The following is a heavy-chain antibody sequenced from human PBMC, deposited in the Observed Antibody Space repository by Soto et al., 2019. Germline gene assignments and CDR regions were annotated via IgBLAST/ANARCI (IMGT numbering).Heavy chain of an antibody. D-gene: IGHD3-10*01. J-gene: IGHJ4*02. CDR1: GGSINSRYW. CDR2: IYHSGST. Sequence: SETLSVTCAVSGGSINSRYWWSWVRQSPGKGLEWIGEIYHSGSTNYNPSLKSRVTISVDKSKNQFSLNLSSVTAADTAVYYCARDQNGSGNYYTRYFDYWGQGTLVT. CDR3: ARDQNGSGNYYTRYFDY. V-gene: IGHV4-4*02.